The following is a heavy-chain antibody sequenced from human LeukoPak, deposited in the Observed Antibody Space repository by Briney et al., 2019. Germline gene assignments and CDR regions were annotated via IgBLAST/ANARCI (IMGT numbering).Heavy chain of an antibody. CDR2: FSVSGGST. CDR3: AKDPKERYSSGQFDY. V-gene: IGHV3-23*01. D-gene: IGHD3-22*01. CDR1: GFTFSSYA. Sequence: PGGSLRLSCAASGFTFSSYAMSWVRQAPGKGREGVSAFSVSGGSTYYADSVKGRFTISRDNSKNTLFLQMNSLRAEDTAVYYCAKDPKERYSSGQFDYWGQGTLVTVSS. J-gene: IGHJ4*02.